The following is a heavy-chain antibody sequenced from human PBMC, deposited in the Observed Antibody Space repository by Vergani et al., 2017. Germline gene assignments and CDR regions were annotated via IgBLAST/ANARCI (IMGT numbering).Heavy chain of an antibody. Sequence: QVQLVESGGGVVQPGGSLRLSCAASGFTFSSYGMHWVRQAPGKGLEWVAFIRYDGSNKYYADSVKGRFTISRDNSKNTLYLQMNSLRAEDTAVYYCARIIAAAGYYYFDYWGQGTLVTVSS. CDR1: GFTFSSYG. V-gene: IGHV3-30*02. D-gene: IGHD6-13*01. CDR2: IRYDGSNK. CDR3: ARIIAAAGYYYFDY. J-gene: IGHJ4*02.